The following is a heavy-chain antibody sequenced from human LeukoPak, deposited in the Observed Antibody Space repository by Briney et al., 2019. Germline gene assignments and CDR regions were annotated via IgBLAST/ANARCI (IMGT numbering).Heavy chain of an antibody. V-gene: IGHV3-30*18. J-gene: IGHJ2*01. D-gene: IGHD5-18*01. CDR1: GVTLSSFG. Sequence: GGSLRLSCTASGVTLSSFGMHWVRQAPGKGLEWVAVISDDGSNTYYADSVKGRFTISRDNSKNTLYLQMNSLRAEDTAVYYCAKDADTATIIYWYFDLWGRGTLVTVSS. CDR2: ISDDGSNT. CDR3: AKDADTATIIYWYFDL.